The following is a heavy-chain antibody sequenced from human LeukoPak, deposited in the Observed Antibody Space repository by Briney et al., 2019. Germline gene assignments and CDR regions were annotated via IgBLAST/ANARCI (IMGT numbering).Heavy chain of an antibody. CDR2: ITSSSSYI. CDR1: GFTFSTYI. Sequence: PGGSLRLSCAASGFTFSTYIMTWVRQAPGKGLEWVSSITSSSSYIYYADSVKGRFTISRDNAKSSLYLQMNSLRAEDTALYYCARHRTASDYWGQGTLVTVSS. CDR3: ARHRTASDY. J-gene: IGHJ4*02. D-gene: IGHD3-16*02. V-gene: IGHV3-21*01.